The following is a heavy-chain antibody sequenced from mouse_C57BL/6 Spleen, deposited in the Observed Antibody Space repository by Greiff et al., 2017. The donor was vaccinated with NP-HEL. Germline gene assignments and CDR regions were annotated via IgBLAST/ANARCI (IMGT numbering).Heavy chain of an antibody. V-gene: IGHV1-4*01. J-gene: IGHJ4*01. CDR3: ARGGHYYAMDY. CDR2: INPSSGYT. D-gene: IGHD1-1*02. Sequence: VKLVESGAELARPGASVKMSCKASGYTFTSYSMHWVKQRPGQGLEWIGYINPSSGYTKYNQKFKDKATLTADKSSSTAYMQLSSLTSEESAVNCGARGGHYYAMDYWGQGTSVTVSS. CDR1: GYTFTSYS.